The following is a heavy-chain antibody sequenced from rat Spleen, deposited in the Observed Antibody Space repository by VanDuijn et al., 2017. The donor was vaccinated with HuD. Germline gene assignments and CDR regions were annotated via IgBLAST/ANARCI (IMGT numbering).Heavy chain of an antibody. V-gene: IGHV5-19*01. CDR2: ISPSGATT. CDR1: GFTLSDYV. D-gene: IGHD4-1*01. CDR3: ATDSGLTGFAY. Sequence: EVHLVESDGGLVQPGGSLNLSCAASGFTLSDYVMHWIRQAPTKGLEWVTSISPSGATTNYRDSVKGRFTISRDNAKSSLYLQMDSLRSEDTATYYCATDSGLTGFAYWGQGTLVTVSS. J-gene: IGHJ3*01.